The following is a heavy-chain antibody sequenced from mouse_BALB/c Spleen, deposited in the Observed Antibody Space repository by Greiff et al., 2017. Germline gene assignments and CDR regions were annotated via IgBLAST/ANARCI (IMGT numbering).Heavy chain of an antibody. J-gene: IGHJ4*01. Sequence: VQLVESGPGLVAPSQSLSITCTVSGFSLTGYGVNWVRQPPGKGLEWLGMIWGDGSTDYNSALKSRLSISKDNSKSQVFLKMNSLQTDDTARYYCARDHYGSSYDYAMDYWGQGTSVTVSS. CDR1: GFSLTGYG. CDR3: ARDHYGSSYDYAMDY. CDR2: IWGDGST. D-gene: IGHD1-1*01. V-gene: IGHV2-6-7*01.